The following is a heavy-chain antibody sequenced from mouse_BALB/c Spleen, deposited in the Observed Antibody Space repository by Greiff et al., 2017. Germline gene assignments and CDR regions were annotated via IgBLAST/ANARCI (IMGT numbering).Heavy chain of an antibody. D-gene: IGHD2-2*01. CDR1: GFNIKDYY. CDR2: IDPENGNT. V-gene: IGHV14-1*02. CDR3: ARSHYGSRYFDY. J-gene: IGHJ2*01. Sequence: EVQRVESGAELVRPGALVKLSCKASGFNIKDYYMHWVKQRPEQGLEWIGWIDPENGNTIYDPKFQGKASITADTSSNTAYLQLSSLTSEDTAVYYCARSHYGSRYFDYWGQGTTLTVSS.